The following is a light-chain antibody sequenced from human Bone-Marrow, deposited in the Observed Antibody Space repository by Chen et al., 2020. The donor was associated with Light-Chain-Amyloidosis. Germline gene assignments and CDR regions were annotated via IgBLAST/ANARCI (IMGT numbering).Light chain of an antibody. V-gene: IGLV3-21*02. Sequence: SYVLTQPSSVSVAPGQTATIACGGNNIGSTSVHWYQQTPGQAPLLVGYDDSDRPSGIPERWTGSNAGNTATLTISRVEAGDEADYCCQVWDRSSDRPVFGGGTKLTVL. J-gene: IGLJ3*02. CDR2: DDS. CDR1: NIGSTS. CDR3: QVWDRSSDRPV.